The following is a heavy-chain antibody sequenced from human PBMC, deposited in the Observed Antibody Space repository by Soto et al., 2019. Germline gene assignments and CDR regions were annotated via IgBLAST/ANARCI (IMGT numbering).Heavy chain of an antibody. D-gene: IGHD6-13*01. Sequence: QVQLVESGGGVVQPGRSLRLSCAASGFDFNTYGLHWVRQAPGKGLEWVAAISFDGGSQYYADSVKGRFTISRDKTNRTLELQMNRLGGGDTAKYFWAKDSSVTAAGRGGWFDPWGPGTLVIVSS. CDR2: ISFDGGSQ. V-gene: IGHV3-30*18. J-gene: IGHJ5*02. CDR3: AKDSSVTAAGRGGWFDP. CDR1: GFDFNTYG.